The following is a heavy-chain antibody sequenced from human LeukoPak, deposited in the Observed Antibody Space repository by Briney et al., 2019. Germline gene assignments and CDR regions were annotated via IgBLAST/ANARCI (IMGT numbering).Heavy chain of an antibody. Sequence: SETLSLTCAVYGGSLSGFYWSWIRQPPGKGLEWIGEINHSGGTNFNTSLKSRVAISVVTSKSHFSLRLISVTGADTAVYYCATTRPGPTYFYYGLGVWGQGTTVTVSS. CDR2: INHSGGT. CDR1: GGSLSGFY. V-gene: IGHV4-34*01. J-gene: IGHJ6*02. D-gene: IGHD4-17*01. CDR3: ATTRPGPTYFYYGLGV.